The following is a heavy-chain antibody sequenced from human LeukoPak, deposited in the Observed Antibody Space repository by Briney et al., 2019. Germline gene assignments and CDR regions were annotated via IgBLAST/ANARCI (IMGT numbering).Heavy chain of an antibody. D-gene: IGHD2-2*01. J-gene: IGHJ5*02. Sequence: ASVNVSCKASGYTFTGYYMHWVRQAPGQGLEWMGWINPNSGGTNYAQKFQGRVTMTRDTSISTAYMELSRLRSDDTAVYYCARYIVVVPAALDWFDPWGQGTLVTVSS. CDR1: GYTFTGYY. CDR3: ARYIVVVPAALDWFDP. V-gene: IGHV1-2*02. CDR2: INPNSGGT.